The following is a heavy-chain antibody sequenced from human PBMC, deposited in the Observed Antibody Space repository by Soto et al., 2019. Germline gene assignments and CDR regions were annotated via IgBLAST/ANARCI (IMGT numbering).Heavy chain of an antibody. CDR1: GFTFSSYS. J-gene: IGHJ4*02. CDR2: ISSSSSTI. CDR3: ARDRVVKVFDY. V-gene: IGHV3-48*01. Sequence: PGGSLRLSCAASGFTFSSYSMNWVRQAPGKGLEWVSYISSSSSTIYYADSVKGRFTISRDNAKNSLYLQMNSLRAEDTAVYYCARDRVVKVFDYWGQGTLVTVSS.